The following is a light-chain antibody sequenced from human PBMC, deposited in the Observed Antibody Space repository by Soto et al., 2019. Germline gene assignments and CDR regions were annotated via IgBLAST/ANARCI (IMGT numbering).Light chain of an antibody. V-gene: IGKV3-11*01. Sequence: EIVLTQSPATLSLSPGERATLSCRASQSVENYLAWFQQKRGQAPRLLIYDTSNRAAGIPDRFSGSGSGTDFPLPISSLEPEDFAVYYCHQRYIWPPLTFGGGTKVEIK. CDR3: HQRYIWPPLT. CDR1: QSVENY. J-gene: IGKJ4*01. CDR2: DTS.